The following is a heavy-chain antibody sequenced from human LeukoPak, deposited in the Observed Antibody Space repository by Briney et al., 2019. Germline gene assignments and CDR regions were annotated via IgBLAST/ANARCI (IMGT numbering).Heavy chain of an antibody. CDR3: TRVLVGATGSGFHY. CDR1: GFTFSGSA. V-gene: IGHV3-73*01. D-gene: IGHD1-26*01. J-gene: IGHJ4*02. Sequence: GGSLRLSCAASGFTFSGSAMHWVRQASGKGLEWVGRIRSKASSYATAYAASLKGRFTISRDDSKNTAYLQMNSLKTEDTAMYYCTRVLVGATGSGFHYWGQGTLVTVSS. CDR2: IRSKASSYAT.